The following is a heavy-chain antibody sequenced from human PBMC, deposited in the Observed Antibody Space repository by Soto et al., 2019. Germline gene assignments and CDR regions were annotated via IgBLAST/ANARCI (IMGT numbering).Heavy chain of an antibody. Sequence: QVQLQQWGAGLLKPSETLSLTCAVYGGSFSGYYWSWIRQPPGKGLEWIGEINHSGSTNYNPSLKRRVTISVATSKNQFSLKLSSVTAADTAVYYCARVGYYYYYGMDVWGQGTTVTVSS. CDR2: INHSGST. CDR1: GGSFSGYY. CDR3: ARVGYYYYYGMDV. J-gene: IGHJ6*02. V-gene: IGHV4-34*01. D-gene: IGHD3-16*01.